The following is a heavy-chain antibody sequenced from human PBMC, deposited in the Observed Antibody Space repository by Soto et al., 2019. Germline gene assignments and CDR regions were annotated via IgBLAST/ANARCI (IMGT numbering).Heavy chain of an antibody. Sequence: KVSCKASGYTFTSYAMHWVRQAPGQRLEWMGWINGGKGNTKYSQKLQGRVTITRDTSATTAYMELSSLRSEDTAVYYCATAIADDAFDIWGRRPMVTV. CDR1: GYTFTSYA. V-gene: IGHV1-3*01. CDR2: INGGKGNT. CDR3: ATAIADDAFDI. D-gene: IGHD2-2*01. J-gene: IGHJ3*02.